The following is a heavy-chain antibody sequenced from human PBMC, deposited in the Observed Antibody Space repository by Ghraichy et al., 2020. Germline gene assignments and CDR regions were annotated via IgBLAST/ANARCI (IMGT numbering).Heavy chain of an antibody. CDR2: IYPGDSDT. D-gene: IGHD3-3*01. J-gene: IGHJ4*02. Sequence: KFSCEGSGYSLTSYWIGWVRQMPGKGLEWMGIIYPGDSDTRYSPSFQGQVTISADKSISTAYLQWSSLKASDTAMYYCARQTYYDFWSGYYGTFDYWGQGTLVTVSS. V-gene: IGHV5-51*01. CDR3: ARQTYYDFWSGYYGTFDY. CDR1: GYSLTSYW.